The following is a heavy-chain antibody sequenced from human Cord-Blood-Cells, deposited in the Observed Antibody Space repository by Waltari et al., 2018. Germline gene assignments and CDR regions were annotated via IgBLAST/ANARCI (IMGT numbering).Heavy chain of an antibody. V-gene: IGHV4-39*01. CDR2: IYYSGST. CDR3: ARHEGMWFDP. Sequence: QLQLQESGPGLVKPSATLSLTCTVHGGSISSRSYYWGWIRQPPGKGLEWIGSIYYSGSTYYNPSLKSRVTISVDTSKNQFSLKLSSVTAADTAVYYCARHEGMWFDPWGQGTLVTVSS. D-gene: IGHD3-10*01. CDR1: GGSISSRSYY. J-gene: IGHJ5*02.